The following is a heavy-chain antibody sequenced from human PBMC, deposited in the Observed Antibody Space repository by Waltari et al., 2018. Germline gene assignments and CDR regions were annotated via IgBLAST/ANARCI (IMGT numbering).Heavy chain of an antibody. CDR3: ARSHYYDRRANYPSLGAFDS. CDR2: IIPLFGST. D-gene: IGHD3-22*01. Sequence: QVQLVQSGAEVKKPGSSVKVYCKVSGDSFRRYAISWVREAPGQGLEWMGGIIPLFGSTNYAQKFQGRATMAADESTSTAYVELSSLKSEDTAVYFCARSHYYDRRANYPSLGAFDSWGQGTLVTVSS. CDR1: GDSFRRYA. J-gene: IGHJ4*02. V-gene: IGHV1-69*12.